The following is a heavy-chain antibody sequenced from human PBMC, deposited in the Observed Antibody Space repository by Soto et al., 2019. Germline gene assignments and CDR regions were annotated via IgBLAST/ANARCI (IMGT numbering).Heavy chain of an antibody. CDR2: IYYSGST. V-gene: IGHV4-39*01. D-gene: IGHD2-15*01. CDR3: ARHSAYLVVAATSYYGMDV. J-gene: IGHJ6*02. Sequence: PSETLSLTCTVSGGSISSSSYYWGWIRQPPGKGLEWIGSIYYSGSTYYNPSLKSRVTISVDTSKNQFSLKLSSVTAADTAVYYCARHSAYLVVAATSYYGMDVWGQVTTVTVSS. CDR1: GGSISSSSYY.